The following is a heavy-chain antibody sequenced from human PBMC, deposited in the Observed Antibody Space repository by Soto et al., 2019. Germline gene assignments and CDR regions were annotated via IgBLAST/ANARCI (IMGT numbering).Heavy chain of an antibody. CDR2: INPSGGST. CDR1: GYTFTSYY. J-gene: IGHJ4*02. CDR3: ARADYGDYGVHDY. Sequence: ASVKVSCKASGYTFTSYYMHWVRQAPGQGLEWMGIINPSGGSTSYAQKLQGRVTMTRDTSTSTVYMELSSLRSEDTSVYYCARADYGDYGVHDYWGQGTLVTVSS. V-gene: IGHV1-46*01. D-gene: IGHD4-17*01.